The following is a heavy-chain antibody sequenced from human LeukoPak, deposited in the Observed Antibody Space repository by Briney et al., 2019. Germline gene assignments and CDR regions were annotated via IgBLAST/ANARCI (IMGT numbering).Heavy chain of an antibody. CDR2: INSDGRNT. J-gene: IGHJ6*02. CDR1: GFTFSSYW. V-gene: IGHV3-74*01. CDR3: APHLSVIVPSAQYGMDF. D-gene: IGHD2/OR15-2a*01. Sequence: PGGSLRLSCAASGFTFSSYWMHWVRQAPGKGLVWVSRINSDGRNTNYADSVKGRFTISRDNAKNMLYLQMNSLRAEDTAVYYCAPHLSVIVPSAQYGMDFWGQGTTVTVSS.